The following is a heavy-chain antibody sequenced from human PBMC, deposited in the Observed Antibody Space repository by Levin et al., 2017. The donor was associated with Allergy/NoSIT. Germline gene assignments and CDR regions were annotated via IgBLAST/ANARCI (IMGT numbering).Heavy chain of an antibody. Sequence: ASVKVSCKASGYTFTSYFMHWVRQAPGQGLEWMGIINPSGGSTSYAQKFQGRVTMTRDTSTSTVYMELSSLRSEDTAVYYCARGRFESLYGSGSYLDYWGQGTLVTVSS. CDR3: ARGRFESLYGSGSYLDY. CDR2: INPSGGST. D-gene: IGHD3-10*01. J-gene: IGHJ4*02. V-gene: IGHV1-46*01. CDR1: GYTFTSYF.